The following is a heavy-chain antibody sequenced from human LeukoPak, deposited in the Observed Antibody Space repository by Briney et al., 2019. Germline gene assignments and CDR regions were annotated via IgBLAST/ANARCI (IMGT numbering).Heavy chain of an antibody. CDR1: GFTFSTYV. CDR3: VRGTGY. V-gene: IGHV3-64D*06. Sequence: GGSLRLSCSVSGFTFSTYVMLWVRQAPGKGLEYVSAISSNGDNTYYADSVKGRFTISRDNSKNTLYLQMSSLRADDTAVYYCVRGTGYWGQGTLVTVCS. J-gene: IGHJ4*02. CDR2: ISSNGDNT.